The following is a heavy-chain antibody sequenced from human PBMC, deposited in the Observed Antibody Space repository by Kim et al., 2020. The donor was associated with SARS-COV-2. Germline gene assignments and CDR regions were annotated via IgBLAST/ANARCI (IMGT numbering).Heavy chain of an antibody. Sequence: DSVKGRLTISRANSKITLYLKMNSLRAEDTAVYYCARAAEGYSSSSYFDYWGQGTLVTVSS. V-gene: IGHV3-30*07. D-gene: IGHD6-6*01. J-gene: IGHJ4*02. CDR3: ARAAEGYSSSSYFDY.